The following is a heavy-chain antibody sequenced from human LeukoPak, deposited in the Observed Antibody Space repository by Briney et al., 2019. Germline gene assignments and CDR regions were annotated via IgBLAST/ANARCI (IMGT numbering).Heavy chain of an antibody. CDR3: ARYAYGNNYFDY. Sequence: SVKVSCKASGGTFSSYAISWVRQAPGQGLEWMGGIIPIFGTANYAQKFQGRVTITADESTNTAYMELSSLRSEDTAVYYCARYAYGNNYFDYWGQGTLVTVSS. J-gene: IGHJ4*02. D-gene: IGHD4-11*01. CDR1: GGTFSSYA. CDR2: IIPIFGTA. V-gene: IGHV1-69*13.